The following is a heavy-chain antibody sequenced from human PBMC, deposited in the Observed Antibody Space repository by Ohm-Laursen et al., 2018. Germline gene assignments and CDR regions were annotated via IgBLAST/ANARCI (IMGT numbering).Heavy chain of an antibody. Sequence: GTLSLTCTVSGGSISSYYWSWIRQPPGKGLEWIGCIYSSGSTNYNPSLKSRVTISVDTSKKQFSLKLASVTAADTAVYYCARFKLGLDYWGQGTLVTVSS. V-gene: IGHV4-59*08. CDR2: IYSSGST. J-gene: IGHJ4*01. CDR1: GGSISSYY. CDR3: ARFKLGLDY. D-gene: IGHD7-27*01.